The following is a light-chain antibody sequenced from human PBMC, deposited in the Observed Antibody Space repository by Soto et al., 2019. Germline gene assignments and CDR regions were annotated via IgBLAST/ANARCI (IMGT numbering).Light chain of an antibody. V-gene: IGLV1-51*02. CDR1: SSNIGNNY. CDR2: ENN. Sequence: QSVLTQPPSVSAAPGQTVTISCSGSSSNIGNNYVSWYQQLPGTAPKLLIYENNKRPSGIPDRFSGSKSGTSATLGITGLQTGDEADYYCGTWDSSRVVFGGGTKVTVL. CDR3: GTWDSSRVV. J-gene: IGLJ2*01.